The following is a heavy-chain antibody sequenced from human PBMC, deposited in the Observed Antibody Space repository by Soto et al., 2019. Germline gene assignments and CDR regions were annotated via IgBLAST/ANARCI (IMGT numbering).Heavy chain of an antibody. CDR2: MNSDGSST. V-gene: IGHV3-74*01. CDR1: GFTFSSYW. D-gene: IGHD2-21*02. Sequence: EVQLVESGGGLVQPGGSLRLSCAASGFTFSSYWMHWVRQAPGKGLMWVSRMNSDGSSTSYADSVKGRFTISRDNAKNALYLQMNSLRAEDTAVYYCARGALRVAVVTANYGMDVWGQGTTVTVSS. CDR3: ARGALRVAVVTANYGMDV. J-gene: IGHJ6*02.